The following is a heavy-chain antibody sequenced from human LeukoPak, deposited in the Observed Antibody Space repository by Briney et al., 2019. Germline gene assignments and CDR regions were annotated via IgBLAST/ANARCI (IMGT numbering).Heavy chain of an antibody. V-gene: IGHV1-24*01. CDR2: FDPEDGET. CDR1: GYTLTELS. D-gene: IGHD1-26*01. J-gene: IGHJ1*01. Sequence: ASVKVSCKVSGYTLTELSMHWVRQAPGKGLEWMGGFDPEDGETIYAQKFQGRVTMTEGTSTDTAYMELSSLRSEDTAVYYCATCPVGGSSPGGYYQHWGQGTLVTVSS. CDR3: ATCPVGGSSPGGYYQH.